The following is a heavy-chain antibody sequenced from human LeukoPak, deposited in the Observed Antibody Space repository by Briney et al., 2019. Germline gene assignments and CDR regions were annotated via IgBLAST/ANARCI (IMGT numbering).Heavy chain of an antibody. CDR3: ATVNEDTAIP. D-gene: IGHD5-18*01. CDR2: IKSDGTYT. V-gene: IGHV3-74*01. J-gene: IGHJ5*02. CDR1: GFTFSSFW. Sequence: GGSLRLSCAASGFTFSSFWMHWVRQAPGKRLVWVSRIKSDGTYTSYADSVKGRFAISRDNAKNTLYLQMNSLRAEDTAVYYCATVNEDTAIPWGQGTLVTVSS.